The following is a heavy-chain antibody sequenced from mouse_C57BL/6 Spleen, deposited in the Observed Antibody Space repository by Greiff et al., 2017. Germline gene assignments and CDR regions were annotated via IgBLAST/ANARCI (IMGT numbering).Heavy chain of an antibody. CDR3: TNRCGVDY. CDR1: GYTFPDYE. CDR2: IDPETGGT. J-gene: IGHJ2*01. Sequence: QVQLQQSGAELVRPGASVTLSCKASGYTFPDYEMHWVKQTPVHGLEWIGAIDPETGGTAYNQKFKGKAILTADKSSSTAYLELRSLTSEDSAVYYCTNRCGVDYWGEGTTLTVSS. V-gene: IGHV1-15*01.